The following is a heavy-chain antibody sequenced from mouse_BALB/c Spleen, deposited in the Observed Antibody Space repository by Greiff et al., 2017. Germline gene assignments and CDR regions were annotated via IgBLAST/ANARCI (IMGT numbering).Heavy chain of an antibody. CDR1: GFTFNTYA. J-gene: IGHJ2*01. Sequence: EVQLVESGGGLVQPKGSLKLSCAASGFTFNTYAMNWVRQAQGKGLEWVARIRSKSNNYATYYADSVKDRFTISRDDSQSMLYLQMNNLKTEDTAMYYCVRREGNYGFDYWGQGTTLTVSS. CDR2: IRSKSNNYAT. V-gene: IGHV10-1*02. D-gene: IGHD2-1*01. CDR3: VRREGNYGFDY.